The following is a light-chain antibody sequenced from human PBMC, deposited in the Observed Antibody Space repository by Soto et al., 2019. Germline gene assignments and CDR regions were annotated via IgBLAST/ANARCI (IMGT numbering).Light chain of an antibody. Sequence: AIQLTQSPSSLSSSVGDRVTITCRASQGISSALGWYQQKPGTAPKLLIYDASSLEGGVPSRFSGSGLGTDFTLTISSFQPEDFGTYYCQQFSDYSITFCGGTKGEIK. CDR1: QGISSA. J-gene: IGKJ4*01. CDR3: QQFSDYSIT. CDR2: DAS. V-gene: IGKV1D-13*01.